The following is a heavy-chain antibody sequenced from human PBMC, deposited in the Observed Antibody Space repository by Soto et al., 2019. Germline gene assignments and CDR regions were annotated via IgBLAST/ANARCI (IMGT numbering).Heavy chain of an antibody. D-gene: IGHD6-19*01. CDR2: IYYSGST. CDR1: GGSISSYY. CDR3: ARGIAVAGRGRGYFDY. V-gene: IGHV4-59*01. Sequence: SETLSLTCTVSGGSISSYYWSWIRQPPGKGLEWIGYIYYSGSTNYNPSLKSRVTISVDTSKNQFSLKLSSVTAADTAVYYCARGIAVAGRGRGYFDYWGQGTLVTAPQ. J-gene: IGHJ4*02.